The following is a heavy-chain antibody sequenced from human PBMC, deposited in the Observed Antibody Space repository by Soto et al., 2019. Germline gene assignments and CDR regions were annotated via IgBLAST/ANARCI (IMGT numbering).Heavy chain of an antibody. V-gene: IGHV1-18*01. Sequence: ASVKVSCKASGYTFTSYGISWVRQAPGQGLEWMGWISAYSGHTNYAHKLQGRVTMTTDTSTSTAYMELRSLRSDDTAVYYCARDPGTRSDYWGQGTLVTVSS. D-gene: IGHD3-10*01. CDR1: GYTFTSYG. J-gene: IGHJ4*02. CDR2: ISAYSGHT. CDR3: ARDPGTRSDY.